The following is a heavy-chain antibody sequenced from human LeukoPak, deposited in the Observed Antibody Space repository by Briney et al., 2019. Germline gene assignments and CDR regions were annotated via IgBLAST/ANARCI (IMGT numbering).Heavy chain of an antibody. CDR1: GGTFRNHA. J-gene: IGHJ5*02. D-gene: IGHD3-3*01. V-gene: IGHV1-69*06. CDR2: IIPIFGTA. Sequence: GASVRVSCKASGGTFRNHAISWVRQAPGQGLEWMGGIIPIFGTAKFAQRYQGRVTITADKSTSTAYMELSSLRSEDTAVYYCARGVDFWSPFDPWGQGTLVTVSS. CDR3: ARGVDFWSPFDP.